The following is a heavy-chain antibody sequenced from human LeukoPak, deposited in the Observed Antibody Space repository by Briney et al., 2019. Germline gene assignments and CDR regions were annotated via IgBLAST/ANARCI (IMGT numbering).Heavy chain of an antibody. CDR3: ARIMYSYYGMDV. D-gene: IGHD3-16*01. Sequence: GGSLRLSCAASGFTFSSYSMNWVRQAPGRGLEWVANIKQDGSEKYYVDSVKGRFTISRDNAKNSLFLQMNSLRAEDTAVYYCARIMYSYYGMDVWGQGTTVTVSS. CDR2: IKQDGSEK. CDR1: GFTFSSYS. J-gene: IGHJ6*02. V-gene: IGHV3-7*01.